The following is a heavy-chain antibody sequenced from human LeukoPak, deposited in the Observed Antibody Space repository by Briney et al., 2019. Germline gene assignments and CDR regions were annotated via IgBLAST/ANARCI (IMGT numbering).Heavy chain of an antibody. D-gene: IGHD1-20*01. V-gene: IGHV1-46*01. Sequence: ASVKVSCKASGYTFISYYIHWVRQAPGPGLEWMGLINPSSGNTPYAQQFQGRVTMTRDTSTSTVYMELSSLRSEDTAVYYCARHSLIGTTPFDYWGQGTLVTVPS. J-gene: IGHJ4*02. CDR2: INPSSGNT. CDR3: ARHSLIGTTPFDY. CDR1: GYTFISYY.